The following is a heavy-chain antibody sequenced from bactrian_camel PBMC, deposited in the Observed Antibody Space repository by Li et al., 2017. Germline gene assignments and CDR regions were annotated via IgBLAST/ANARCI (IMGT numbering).Heavy chain of an antibody. J-gene: IGHJ6*01. V-gene: IGHV3-2*01. CDR1: GPTFSSYY. CDR3: ATYSFRMSRFAY. CDR2: ILTDTSHT. D-gene: IGHD3*01. Sequence: HVQLVESGGGSVQPGGSLRLSCAPSGPTFSSYYMGWVRQAPGEGLEWVSSILTDTSHTYYADSVKGRFTISRDNAKSTVYLQMNSLKSEDTALYYCATYSFRMSRFAYWGRGTQVTVS.